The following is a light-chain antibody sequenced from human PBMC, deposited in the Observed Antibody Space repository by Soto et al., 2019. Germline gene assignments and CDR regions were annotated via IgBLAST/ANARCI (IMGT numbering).Light chain of an antibody. V-gene: IGKV1-39*01. CDR1: QSISRY. CDR3: QQTYTTPPT. Sequence: DIQMAQSPSSLSASVGDGVTITCRASQSISRYLNWYQQKPGKAPKLLIHAASSLQSGVPSRFGGSGSGTDFTLTISSLLPEDFATYYCQQTYTTPPTFGQGTRLEIK. CDR2: AAS. J-gene: IGKJ5*01.